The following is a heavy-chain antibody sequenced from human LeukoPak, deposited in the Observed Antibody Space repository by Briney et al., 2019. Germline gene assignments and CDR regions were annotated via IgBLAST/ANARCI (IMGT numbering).Heavy chain of an antibody. Sequence: PSETLSLTCAVYGGSFSGYYWSWIRQPPGKGLEWIGYVYYTGSTNYNPSLKSRVTISVDTSKNQFSLKLSSVTAADTAVYYCARGGPHYDILTGYYNWGQGTLVTVSS. D-gene: IGHD3-9*01. V-gene: IGHV4-59*01. CDR3: ARGGPHYDILTGYYN. CDR2: VYYTGST. CDR1: GGSFSGYY. J-gene: IGHJ4*02.